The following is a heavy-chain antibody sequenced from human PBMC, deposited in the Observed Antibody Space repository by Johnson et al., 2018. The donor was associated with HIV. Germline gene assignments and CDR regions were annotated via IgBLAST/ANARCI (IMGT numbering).Heavy chain of an antibody. CDR2: IRYDGSNT. J-gene: IGHJ3*02. V-gene: IGHV3-30*02. CDR3: ARQQPSSVKGAFDI. CDR1: GFTFSSYG. Sequence: VQLVESGGGVVQPGGSLRLSCAASGFTFSSYGMHWVRQAPGKGLEWVAFIRYDGSNTYYADSVKGRFTISRDNSKNTLYLQMNSLRAEDTAVYYCARQQPSSVKGAFDIWGQGTMVTVSS. D-gene: IGHD6-13*01.